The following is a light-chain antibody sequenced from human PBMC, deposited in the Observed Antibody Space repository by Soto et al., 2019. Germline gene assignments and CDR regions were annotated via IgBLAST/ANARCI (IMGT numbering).Light chain of an antibody. CDR2: GAS. CDR3: QLYGPSLTWT. V-gene: IGKV3-20*01. Sequence: EIVLTQSPGTLSLSPGERATLSCRASQSVAGSYLAWYQQKPGQAPRLLIYGASGRATGIPDRFSGSGSGTDFTLTISRLEPEDFAVYYCQLYGPSLTWTFGQGTKVDIK. J-gene: IGKJ1*01. CDR1: QSVAGSY.